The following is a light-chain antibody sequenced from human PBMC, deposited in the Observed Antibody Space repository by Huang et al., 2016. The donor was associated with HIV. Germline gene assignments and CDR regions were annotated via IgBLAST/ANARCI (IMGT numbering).Light chain of an antibody. Sequence: DMQVTQSPSSLSASVGVRVTITCRASQNIDNYLNWYQQKPGKAPKLLIYAAANLQSGVASRFSGRRSGTDFTLTISRLQREDFATYYCQQSSRTPYTFGQGTRLEIK. CDR1: QNIDNY. J-gene: IGKJ2*01. CDR2: AAA. V-gene: IGKV1-39*01. CDR3: QQSSRTPYT.